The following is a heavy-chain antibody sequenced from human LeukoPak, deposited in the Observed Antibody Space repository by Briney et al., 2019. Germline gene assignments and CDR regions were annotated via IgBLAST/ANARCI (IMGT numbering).Heavy chain of an antibody. CDR2: IWYDGNNK. CDR3: ARVGSSSSLGFDY. J-gene: IGHJ4*02. V-gene: IGHV3-33*01. Sequence: PGGSLRLSCAASGFTFRSYGMHWVRQAPGKGLEWVAVIWYDGNNKYCADSVKGRFTISRDNSKNTLYLEMSSLRAEDTAVYYCARVGSSSSLGFDYWGQGTLVTVSS. D-gene: IGHD6-6*01. CDR1: GFTFRSYG.